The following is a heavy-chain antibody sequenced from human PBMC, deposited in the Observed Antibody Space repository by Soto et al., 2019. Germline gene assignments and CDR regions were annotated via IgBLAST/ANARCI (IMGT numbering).Heavy chain of an antibody. Sequence: QVHLVQSGVEVKTPGASVKVSCQASGYTFFTYDISWVRQAPGQGLEWMGWSSTYSGDTKYAQKLPGRVTMTTGTSTTTAYLELRSLRSDDTAVYYCARHHGPTTSENWFDPWGQGTLVTVSS. V-gene: IGHV1-18*01. CDR3: ARHHGPTTSENWFDP. J-gene: IGHJ5*02. CDR2: SSTYSGDT. D-gene: IGHD5-12*01. CDR1: GYTFFTYD.